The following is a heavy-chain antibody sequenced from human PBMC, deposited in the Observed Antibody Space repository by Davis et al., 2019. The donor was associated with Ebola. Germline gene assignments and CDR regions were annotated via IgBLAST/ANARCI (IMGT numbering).Heavy chain of an antibody. CDR1: GFTFSSNT. D-gene: IGHD1-7*01. J-gene: IGHJ4*02. Sequence: PGGSLRLSCAASGFTFSSNTMSWVRQAPGKGLEWVSSIADSGGATYYTDSVKGRFAVSRDNSKNTLYLHMNSLRVEDTAVYYCAKRWELHYFDYWGQGALVAVSS. V-gene: IGHV3-23*01. CDR3: AKRWELHYFDY. CDR2: IADSGGAT.